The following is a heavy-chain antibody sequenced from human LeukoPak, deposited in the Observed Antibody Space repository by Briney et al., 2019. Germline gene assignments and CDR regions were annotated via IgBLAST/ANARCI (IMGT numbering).Heavy chain of an antibody. V-gene: IGHV4-31*03. CDR1: GGSISSGGYY. Sequence: SQTLSLTCTVSGGSISSGGYYWSWIRQHPGKGLEGVGYIYYSGSTYYNPSLKSRVTISVDTSKNQFSLKLSSVTAADTAVYYCARGDGGYDILTGYYLGWFDPWGQGTLVTVSS. D-gene: IGHD3-9*01. J-gene: IGHJ5*02. CDR2: IYYSGST. CDR3: ARGDGGYDILTGYYLGWFDP.